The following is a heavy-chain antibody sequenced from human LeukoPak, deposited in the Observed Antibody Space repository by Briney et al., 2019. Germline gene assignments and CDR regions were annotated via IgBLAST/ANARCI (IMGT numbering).Heavy chain of an antibody. CDR1: GFSFNEYY. V-gene: IGHV3-11*01. D-gene: IGHD6-19*01. CDR2: ISSSGDIE. Sequence: GGSLRLSCAASGFSFNEYYMSWIRQAPGKGLEWVSDISSSGDIESYADSVKGRFSISRDNAEKSLFLQMNGLRAEDTAVYYGARERVAGTFDYWGPGIQVTVSS. J-gene: IGHJ4*02. CDR3: ARERVAGTFDY.